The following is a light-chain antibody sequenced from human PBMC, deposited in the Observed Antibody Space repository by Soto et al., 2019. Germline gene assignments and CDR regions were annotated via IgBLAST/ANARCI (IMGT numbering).Light chain of an antibody. CDR2: GNS. V-gene: IGLV1-40*01. Sequence: QLLLTQPPSVSGAPGQRVTISCTGSSSNIGAGYDVHWYQQLPGTAPKLLIYGNSNRPSGVPDRFSGSKSGTSASLAITGLQAEDEAEYYCQSYDSSLSGHVVFGGGTKLTVL. CDR3: QSYDSSLSGHVV. CDR1: SSNIGAGYD. J-gene: IGLJ2*01.